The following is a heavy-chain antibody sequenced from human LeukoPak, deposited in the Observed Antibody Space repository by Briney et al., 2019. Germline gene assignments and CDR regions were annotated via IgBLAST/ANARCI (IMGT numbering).Heavy chain of an antibody. D-gene: IGHD1-26*01. Sequence: GGSLRLSCAASGFTFSSYSMNWVRLAPGKGLEWVSSISGSSSYIYYADSVKGRFTISRDNANNSLYLQMNSLRAEDTAVYYCARLHSGRYQYHYYYYMEVWGKGPTVTVSS. CDR3: ARLHSGRYQYHYYYYMEV. J-gene: IGHJ6*03. CDR1: GFTFSSYS. V-gene: IGHV3-21*01. CDR2: ISGSSSYI.